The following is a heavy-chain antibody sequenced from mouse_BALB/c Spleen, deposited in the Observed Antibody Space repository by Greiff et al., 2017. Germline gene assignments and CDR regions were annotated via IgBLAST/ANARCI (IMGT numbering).Heavy chain of an antibody. CDR1: GFSLTSYG. V-gene: IGHV2-5-1*01. CDR3: AKTGETARASFAY. CDR2: IWRGGST. Sequence: QVQLMQSGPSLVQPSQSLSLTCTVSGFSLTSYGVHWVRQSPGKGLEWLGVIWRGGSTDYNAAFMSRLSITKDNSKSQVFFKMNSLQADDTAIYYCAKTGETARASFAYWGEGTLVTVSA. D-gene: IGHD3-1*01. J-gene: IGHJ3*01.